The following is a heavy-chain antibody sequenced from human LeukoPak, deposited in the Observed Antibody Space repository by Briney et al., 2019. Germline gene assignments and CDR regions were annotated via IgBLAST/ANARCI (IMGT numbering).Heavy chain of an antibody. V-gene: IGHV3-48*03. CDR3: AKSPVRGYFDY. Sequence: GGSLRLSCAASGFTFSSYEMNWVRQAPGKGLEWVSYISFSGSTTYYADSVKGRFTISRDNSKNTLYLQMNSLRAEDTAVYYCAKSPVRGYFDYWGQGTLVTVSS. J-gene: IGHJ4*02. CDR2: ISFSGSTT. CDR1: GFTFSSYE. D-gene: IGHD2-2*01.